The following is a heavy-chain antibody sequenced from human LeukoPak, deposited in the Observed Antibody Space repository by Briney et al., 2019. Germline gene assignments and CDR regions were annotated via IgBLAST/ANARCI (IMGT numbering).Heavy chain of an antibody. V-gene: IGHV3-21*01. CDR2: ISSSGTYI. D-gene: IGHD6-6*01. Sequence: GGPLRLSCAASGSTFSSYSMNWVRQAPGKGLEWVSSISSSGTYIYYADSVKGRFTISRDNAKNSLYLQMNSLRAEDTAVYYCARVSDSSSTLSPGYWGQGTLVTVSS. CDR3: ARVSDSSSTLSPGY. CDR1: GSTFSSYS. J-gene: IGHJ4*02.